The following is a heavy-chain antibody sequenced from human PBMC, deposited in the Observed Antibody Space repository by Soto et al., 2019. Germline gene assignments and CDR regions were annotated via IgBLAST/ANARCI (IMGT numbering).Heavy chain of an antibody. CDR1: GFTFTNAW. J-gene: IGHJ4*02. CDR3: TTAEYYDSRGYYSDY. V-gene: IGHV3-15*07. CDR2: IKSKTDAGTT. Sequence: GGSLRLSCAASGFTFTNAWMNWVRQAPGKGLEWVGRIKSKTDAGTTDYAAPVKGRFTISRDDSKNTLYLQMKSLKTEDTAVYYCTTAEYYDSRGYYSDYWGRGTLVTVSS. D-gene: IGHD3-22*01.